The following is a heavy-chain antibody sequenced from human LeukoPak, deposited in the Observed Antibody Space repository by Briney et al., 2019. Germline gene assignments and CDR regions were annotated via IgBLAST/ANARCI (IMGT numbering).Heavy chain of an antibody. J-gene: IGHJ4*02. V-gene: IGHV3-74*01. CDR3: LRSFDY. Sequence: GGSLRLSCAASGFTFSSYWMHWVRQAPGKGLVWVSRISTDGSTTSYADSVKGRFTISGDNAKNTLFLQMNSLRAEDTAVYYCLRSFDYWGQGTLVTVSS. CDR2: ISTDGSTT. CDR1: GFTFSSYW.